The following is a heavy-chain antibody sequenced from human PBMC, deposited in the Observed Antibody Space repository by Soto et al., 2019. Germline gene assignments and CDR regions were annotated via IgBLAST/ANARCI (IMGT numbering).Heavy chain of an antibody. V-gene: IGHV5-51*01. J-gene: IGHJ4*02. CDR3: AIGGVSTHTYNY. D-gene: IGHD3-16*01. CDR1: GYNFAGYW. CDR2: IYPSDFDT. Sequence: PGESLKISCKGSGYNFAGYWIAWVRQMPGKGLELMGIIYPSDFDTRYRPSIQGQVTTSADKSSSSAYLQWSSLRATDTAMHYCAIGGVSTHTYNYWGQGAPVTVAA.